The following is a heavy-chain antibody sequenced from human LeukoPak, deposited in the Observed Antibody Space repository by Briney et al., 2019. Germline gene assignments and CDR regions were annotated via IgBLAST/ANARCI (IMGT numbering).Heavy chain of an antibody. CDR3: ARVGSSSPPRV. J-gene: IGHJ4*02. D-gene: IGHD6-13*01. CDR1: GFTFSSYG. Sequence: TGGSLRLSCAASGFTFSSYGMHWVRQAPGKGLEWVAVISYDGSNKYYADSVKGRFTISRDNSKNTLYLQMNSLRAEDTAVYYCARVGSSSPPRVWGQGTLVTVSS. V-gene: IGHV3-30*03. CDR2: ISYDGSNK.